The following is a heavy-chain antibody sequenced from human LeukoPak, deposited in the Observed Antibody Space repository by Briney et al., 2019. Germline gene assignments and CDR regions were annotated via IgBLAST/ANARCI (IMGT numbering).Heavy chain of an antibody. D-gene: IGHD7-27*01. CDR3: SRGPHWDPHFDF. CDR2: INPNRGGT. J-gene: IGHJ4*02. Sequence: ASVKVSCKPSGYTFTGYYIHWVRQAPGQGLEWMGWINPNRGGTNYAQKFQGRVIMTWDTSISTASMELSRLRSDDTAVYYCSRGPHWDPHFDFWGQGTLVTVSS. V-gene: IGHV1-2*02. CDR1: GYTFTGYY.